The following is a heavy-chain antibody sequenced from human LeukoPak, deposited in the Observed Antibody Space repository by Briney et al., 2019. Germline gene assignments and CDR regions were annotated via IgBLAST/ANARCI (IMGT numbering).Heavy chain of an antibody. D-gene: IGHD3-16*01. CDR1: GGSISSYY. J-gene: IGHJ3*02. Sequence: PSETLSLTCTVSGGSISSYYWSWIRQPPGKGLEWIGYIYYSGSTNYNPSLTSRVTISVDTSKNQFSLKLSSVTAADTAVYYCARDSFTSFAFDIWGQGTMVTVSS. V-gene: IGHV4-59*01. CDR2: IYYSGST. CDR3: ARDSFTSFAFDI.